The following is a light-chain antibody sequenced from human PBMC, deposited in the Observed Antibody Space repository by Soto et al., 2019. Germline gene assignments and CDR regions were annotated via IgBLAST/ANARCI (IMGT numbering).Light chain of an antibody. V-gene: IGKV1-17*01. CDR3: LQQNSYPRS. CDR1: QAMRSD. CDR2: EAS. Sequence: IQVTQSPSSLSASVGDRVTITCRASQAMRSDLAWYQQKPGKAPRRLIYEASNLQNEVRSRFSGTVSGTQFPLTSSGLQPEDSATYYCLQQNSYPRSFDQGTTVEV. J-gene: IGKJ1*01.